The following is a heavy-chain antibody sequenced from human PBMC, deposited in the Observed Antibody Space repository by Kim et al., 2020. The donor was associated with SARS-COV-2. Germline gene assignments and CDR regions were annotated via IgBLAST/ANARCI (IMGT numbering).Heavy chain of an antibody. D-gene: IGHD2-2*01. Sequence: SETLSLTCAVYGGSFSGYYWSWIRQPPGKGLEWIGEINHSGSTNYNPSLKSRVTISVDTSKNQFSLKLSSVTAADTAVYYCARGGVVPAVVDVWGQGTT. CDR1: GGSFSGYY. J-gene: IGHJ6*02. CDR2: INHSGST. V-gene: IGHV4-34*01. CDR3: ARGGVVPAVVDV.